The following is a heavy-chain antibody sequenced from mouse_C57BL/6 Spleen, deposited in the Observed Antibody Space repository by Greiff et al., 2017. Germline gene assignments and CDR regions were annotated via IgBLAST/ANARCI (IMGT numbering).Heavy chain of an antibody. J-gene: IGHJ3*01. CDR3: TNCSYYRKAY. V-gene: IGHV14-1*01. CDR1: AFNIKDYY. D-gene: IGHD2-10*01. Sequence: QSGAELVRPGASVKLSCTASAFNIKDYYLHWVKQRPEQVLEWIGRIDPEDGDTEYAAKFQGKATMPADTSSNTADLQLSSLTSEDTAVYYCTNCSYYRKAYWGNGTLVTVS. CDR2: IDPEDGDT.